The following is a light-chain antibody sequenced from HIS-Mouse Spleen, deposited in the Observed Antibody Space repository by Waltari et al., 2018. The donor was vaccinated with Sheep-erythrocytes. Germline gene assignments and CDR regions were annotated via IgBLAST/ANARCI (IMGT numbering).Light chain of an antibody. CDR1: SSDVGSSNL. V-gene: IGLV2-23*01. CDR2: EGS. CDR3: CSYAGSSTPWV. J-gene: IGLJ3*02. Sequence: QSALTQPASVSGSPGQSITLSCTGTSSDVGSSNLVSRYQQHPAKAPKLMIYEGSKRPSGFSNRFSGSKSGNTASLTISGLQAEDEADYYCCSYAGSSTPWVFGGGTKLTVL.